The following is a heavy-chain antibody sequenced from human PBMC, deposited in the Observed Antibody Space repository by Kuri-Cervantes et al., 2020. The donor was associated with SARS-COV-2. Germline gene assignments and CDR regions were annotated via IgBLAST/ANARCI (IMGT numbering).Heavy chain of an antibody. D-gene: IGHD3-10*01. CDR2: ISGSGGST. J-gene: IGHJ5*02. Sequence: GGSLRLSCAASGFTFSSYAMSWVRQAPGKGLEWVSAISGSGGSTYYADSVKGRFTISRDNSKNTLYLQMNSLRAEDTAVYYCAKPGITMVRGVIYWFDPWGQGTPVTVSS. CDR3: AKPGITMVRGVIYWFDP. V-gene: IGHV3-23*01. CDR1: GFTFSSYA.